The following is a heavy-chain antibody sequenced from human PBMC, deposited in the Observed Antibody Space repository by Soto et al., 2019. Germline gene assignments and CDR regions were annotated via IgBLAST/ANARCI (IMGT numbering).Heavy chain of an antibody. CDR2: ISSSSSTI. V-gene: IGHV3-48*02. CDR3: ARVLRLSPSYYYDSSGYAFDI. CDR1: GFTFSSYS. J-gene: IGHJ3*02. D-gene: IGHD3-22*01. Sequence: GGSLRLSCAASGFTFSSYSMNWVRQAPGKGLEWVSYISSSSSTIYYADSVKGRFTISRDNAKNSLYLQMNSLRDEDTAVYYCARVLRLSPSYYYDSSGYAFDIWGQGTMVTVSS.